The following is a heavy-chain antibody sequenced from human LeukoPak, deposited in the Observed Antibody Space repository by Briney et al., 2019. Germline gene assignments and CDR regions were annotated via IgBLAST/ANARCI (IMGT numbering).Heavy chain of an antibody. D-gene: IGHD2-15*01. V-gene: IGHV3-48*03. CDR1: AFTFSSDE. J-gene: IGHJ3*02. Sequence: GGSLRLSCAASAFTFSSDEMNWVRQAPGKGQEWVSYISSSGSTIYYADSVKGRFTISRDNAKNSLYLQMNSLRAEDTAVYYCARDCGGGSCYGPYDAFDIWGQGTRVSVSS. CDR2: ISSSGSTI. CDR3: ARDCGGGSCYGPYDAFDI.